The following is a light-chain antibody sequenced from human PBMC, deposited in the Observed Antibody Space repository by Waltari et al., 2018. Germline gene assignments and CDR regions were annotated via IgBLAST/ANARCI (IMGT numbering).Light chain of an antibody. CDR2: DVH. J-gene: IGLJ3*02. CDR1: NIDIANYNR. V-gene: IGLV2-18*02. Sequence: QSALTQPPSVSGSPGQSVTISCTGTNIDIANYNRVSWYQQSPGTAPKLIIYDVHNRPSGVSDRFSCSKSGNTASLTISGLKAGDEADYYCSSYTTHTRLFGGGT. CDR3: SSYTTHTRL.